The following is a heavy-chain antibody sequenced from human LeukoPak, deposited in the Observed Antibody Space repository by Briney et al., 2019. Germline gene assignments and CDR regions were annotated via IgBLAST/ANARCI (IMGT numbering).Heavy chain of an antibody. CDR1: GFTFSSYA. J-gene: IGHJ4*02. CDR3: ARSSPKNFDWLFHD. Sequence: PGGSLRLSCAASGFTFSSYAMSWVRQAPGKGLEWIGEINHSGSTNYNPSLKSRVTISVDTSKNQFSLKLSSVTAADTAVYYCARSSPKNFDWLFHDWGQGTLVTVSS. D-gene: IGHD3-9*01. CDR2: INHSGST. V-gene: IGHV4-34*01.